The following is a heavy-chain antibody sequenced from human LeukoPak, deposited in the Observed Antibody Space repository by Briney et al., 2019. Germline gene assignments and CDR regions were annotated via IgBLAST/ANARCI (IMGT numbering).Heavy chain of an antibody. D-gene: IGHD6-19*01. CDR1: GGSISSYY. CDR2: IYYSGST. Sequence: SETLSLTCTVSGGSISSYYWSWIRQPPGKGLEWIGYIYYSGSTNYNPSLKSRVTISVDTSKNQFSLKLSSVTAADTAVYYCARSIRYSSGWLGYWGQGTLVTVSS. J-gene: IGHJ4*02. V-gene: IGHV4-59*01. CDR3: ARSIRYSSGWLGY.